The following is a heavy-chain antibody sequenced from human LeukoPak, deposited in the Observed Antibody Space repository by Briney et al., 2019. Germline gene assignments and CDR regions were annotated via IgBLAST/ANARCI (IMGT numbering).Heavy chain of an antibody. J-gene: IGHJ5*02. V-gene: IGHV1-69*06. CDR2: IIPIFGTA. Sequence: GASVKVSCKASGGTFSSYAISWVRQAPGQGLEWMGGIIPIFGTANYAQKFQGRGTITADKSTSTAYMELSSLRSEDTAVYYCASLGIAAAGTSYGWFDPWGQGTLVTVSS. D-gene: IGHD6-13*01. CDR1: GGTFSSYA. CDR3: ASLGIAAAGTSYGWFDP.